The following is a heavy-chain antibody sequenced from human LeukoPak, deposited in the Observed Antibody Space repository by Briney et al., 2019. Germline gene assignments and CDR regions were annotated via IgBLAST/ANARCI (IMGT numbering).Heavy chain of an antibody. Sequence: PSGTLSLTCAVSGGSISSSNWWSWVRQPPGKGLEWIGEIYHSGSTNYNPSLKSRVTISVDTSKNHFSLKLSSVTAADTAVYYCARDPSTTATIFDLWGRGTLVTVS. D-gene: IGHD4-17*01. V-gene: IGHV4-4*02. J-gene: IGHJ2*01. CDR3: ARDPSTTATIFDL. CDR2: IYHSGST. CDR1: GGSISSSNW.